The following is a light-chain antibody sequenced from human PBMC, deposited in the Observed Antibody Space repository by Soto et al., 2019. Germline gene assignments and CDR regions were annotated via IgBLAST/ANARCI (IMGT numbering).Light chain of an antibody. CDR3: QQRSNGPLT. Sequence: EIVLTQSPATLSLSPGERATLSCRASQSVSSYLAWYQQKPGQAPRLLIYDASNWATGIPARFSGRGSGTDFTLTISSLEPEDFAVYYCQQRSNGPLTFGGGTKVEIK. CDR2: DAS. V-gene: IGKV3-11*01. CDR1: QSVSSY. J-gene: IGKJ4*01.